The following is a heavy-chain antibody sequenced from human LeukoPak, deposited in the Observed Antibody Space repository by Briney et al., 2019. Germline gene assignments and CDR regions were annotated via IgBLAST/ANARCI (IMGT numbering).Heavy chain of an antibody. V-gene: IGHV3-20*04. J-gene: IGHJ3*02. D-gene: IGHD7-27*01. CDR3: AREYAALGFDI. CDR1: GLTFDDRG. CDR2: INWNGGST. Sequence: GGSLRLSCAASGLTFDDRGMSWVRQAPGKGLEWVSGINWNGGSTAYADSVKGRFTISRDNAKKSLYLQMNSLRGEDTALYYCAREYAALGFDIWGQGTMVTVSS.